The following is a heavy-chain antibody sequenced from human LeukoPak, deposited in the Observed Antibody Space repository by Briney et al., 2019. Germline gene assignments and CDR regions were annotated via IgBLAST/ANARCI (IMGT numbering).Heavy chain of an antibody. Sequence: GXSLNISCKGSGSRFTNYWIGWVRQMPGKGLEGMGVIYPGDSDTRYSPSFQGQVTISADKSISTAYLQWSSLKASDTAMYYCARLLKLRFLEWFRARHYYYYMDVWGKGTTVTVSS. J-gene: IGHJ6*03. V-gene: IGHV5-51*01. CDR3: ARLLKLRFLEWFRARHYYYYMDV. CDR1: GSRFTNYW. D-gene: IGHD3-3*01. CDR2: IYPGDSDT.